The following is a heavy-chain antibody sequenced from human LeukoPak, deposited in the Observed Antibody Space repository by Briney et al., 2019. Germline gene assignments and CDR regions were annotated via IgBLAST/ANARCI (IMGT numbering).Heavy chain of an antibody. J-gene: IGHJ6*03. V-gene: IGHV4-38-2*01. CDR2: IYHSGST. CDR1: GYSISSGFY. CDR3: ARHEYYDSRGSHYYSYYYMDV. D-gene: IGHD3-22*01. Sequence: SETLSLTXAVSGYSISSGFYWGWIRQPPGKGLEWIGSIYHSGSTYYNPSLKSRVTISVDTSKNQFSLKLSSVTAADTAVYYCARHEYYDSRGSHYYSYYYMDVWGKGTTVTVSS.